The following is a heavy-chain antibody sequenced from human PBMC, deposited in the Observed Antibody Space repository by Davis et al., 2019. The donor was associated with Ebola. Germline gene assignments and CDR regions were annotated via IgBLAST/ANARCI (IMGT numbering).Heavy chain of an antibody. CDR2: IKSKTDGGTT. CDR1: GFTFSNAW. D-gene: IGHD1-26*01. CDR3: TTEQGIVGATTVL. Sequence: GESLKISCAASGFTFSNAWMNWVRQAPGKGLEWVGRIKSKTDGGTTDYAAPVKGRFTISRDDSKNTLYLQMNSLKTEDTAVYYCTTEQGIVGATTVLWGQGTLVTVSS. J-gene: IGHJ4*02. V-gene: IGHV3-15*07.